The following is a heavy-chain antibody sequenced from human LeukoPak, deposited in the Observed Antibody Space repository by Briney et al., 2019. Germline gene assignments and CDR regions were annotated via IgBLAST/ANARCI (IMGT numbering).Heavy chain of an antibody. Sequence: ASVTVFCTASGYTFTSYDINWVRQATGQGIEWMGWMNPNSGNTGYAQKFQGRVTMTRNTSISTAYMELSSLRSEDTAVYYCARRRVVAALGGWYWFDHWGQGTLVTVSS. CDR1: GYTFTSYD. CDR2: MNPNSGNT. J-gene: IGHJ5*02. V-gene: IGHV1-8*01. CDR3: ARRRVVAALGGWYWFDH. D-gene: IGHD2-15*01.